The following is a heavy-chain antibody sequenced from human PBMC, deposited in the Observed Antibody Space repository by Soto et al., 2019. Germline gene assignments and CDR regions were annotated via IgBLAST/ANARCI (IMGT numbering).Heavy chain of an antibody. J-gene: IGHJ3*02. D-gene: IGHD3-22*01. CDR1: GYSFTSYW. CDR2: IHPGDSDT. Sequence: GESLNISCKGSGYSFTSYWIGWVRQMPGKGLEWMGIIHPGDSDTRYSPSFQGQVTISADKSISTAYLQWSSLKASDTAMYYCEGHYTIIVAVCAFDIWGQGIMVTVS. V-gene: IGHV5-51*01. CDR3: EGHYTIIVAVCAFDI.